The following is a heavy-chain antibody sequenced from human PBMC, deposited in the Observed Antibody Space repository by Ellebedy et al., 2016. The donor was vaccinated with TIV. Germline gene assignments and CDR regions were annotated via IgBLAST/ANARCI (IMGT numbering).Heavy chain of an antibody. Sequence: GESLKISCAASGITFSSHAMSWVRQAPGKGPEWVSVIGGSGGSTSYADSVKGRFTISRDNSKSTLYLQMTSLRAEDTALYYCAKDRGTTSWYGAFDIWGQGTMVTVSS. CDR2: IGGSGGST. V-gene: IGHV3-23*01. D-gene: IGHD6-13*01. CDR3: AKDRGTTSWYGAFDI. J-gene: IGHJ3*02. CDR1: GITFSSHA.